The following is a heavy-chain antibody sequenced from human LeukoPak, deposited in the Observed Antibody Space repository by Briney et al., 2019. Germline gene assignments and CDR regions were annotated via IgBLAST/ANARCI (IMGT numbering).Heavy chain of an antibody. D-gene: IGHD3-16*01. CDR2: ISSSRSNI. CDR1: GFTFSSYS. J-gene: IGHJ4*02. V-gene: IGHV3-21*01. CDR3: SSLYGLLDY. Sequence: GSLRLSCAASGFTFSSYSMNWVRQAPGKGVEWVSSISSSRSNIYYADSVKGRFTISRDHAQTSLYLQMNSLRAEDTAVYYCSSLYGLLDYWGQGTLVTVSS.